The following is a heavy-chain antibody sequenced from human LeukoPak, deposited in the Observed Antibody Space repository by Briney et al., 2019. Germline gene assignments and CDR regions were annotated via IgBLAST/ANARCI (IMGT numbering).Heavy chain of an antibody. CDR1: GGTFSSYA. CDR2: IIPIFGTA. D-gene: IGHD2-15*01. Sequence: SVKVSCKASGGTFSSYAISWVRQAPGQGLEWMGGIIPIFGTANYAQKFQGRVTITADKSTSTAYMELSSLRSEDTAVYYCARGRYCSGGSCYSIWGQGTLVTVSS. CDR3: ARGRYCSGGSCYSI. J-gene: IGHJ4*02. V-gene: IGHV1-69*06.